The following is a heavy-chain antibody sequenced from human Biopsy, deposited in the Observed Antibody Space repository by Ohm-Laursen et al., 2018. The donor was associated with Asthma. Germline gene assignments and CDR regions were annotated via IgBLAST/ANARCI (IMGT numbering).Heavy chain of an antibody. J-gene: IGHJ3*01. CDR3: ARDAGSAWSSGLDAFDF. V-gene: IGHV4-34*01. CDR2: THHSGYT. Sequence: SDTLSLTCTVYGGSFSSNYWSWIRQTSGKGLEWLGDTHHSGYTNYNPSLSSRLTLSVDTSKNQFSLRLTSVTAADTAVYYCARDAGSAWSSGLDAFDFWGHGTMVTVS. D-gene: IGHD6-19*01. CDR1: GGSFSSNY.